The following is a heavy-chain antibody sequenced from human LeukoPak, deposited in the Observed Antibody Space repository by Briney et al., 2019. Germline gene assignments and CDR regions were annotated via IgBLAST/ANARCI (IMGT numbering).Heavy chain of an antibody. CDR1: GYKFTADY. Sequence: ASVKVSCKSPGYKFTADYIHWVRQAPGQGLEWMGWIYSHNGGTHYAQKFQGRVTMTRDTSTSTAYMELSGLRLDDTAVYYCARDPNGAFDIWGQGTMVTVSS. CDR3: ARDPNGAFDI. CDR2: IYSHNGGT. J-gene: IGHJ3*02. V-gene: IGHV1-2*02. D-gene: IGHD1-1*01.